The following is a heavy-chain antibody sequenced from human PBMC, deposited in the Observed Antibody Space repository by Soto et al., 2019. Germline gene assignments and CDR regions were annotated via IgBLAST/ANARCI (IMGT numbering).Heavy chain of an antibody. CDR1: GFAFSSHG. CDR2: IVREGSEK. CDR3: ARDDDYDDNGLDS. D-gene: IGHD4-17*01. V-gene: IGHV3-33*01. Sequence: QVQLVESGGGVVQPGRSLKLSCAASGFAFSSHGMHWVRQAPGKGLEWVAVIVREGSEKHYADSVKGRFTISRDNSKNTLYLEMNSLRAEDTAVYYCARDDDYDDNGLDSWGQGTLVTVSS. J-gene: IGHJ5*01.